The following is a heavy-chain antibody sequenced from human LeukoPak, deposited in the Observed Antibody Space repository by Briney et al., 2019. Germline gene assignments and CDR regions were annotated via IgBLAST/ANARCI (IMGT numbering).Heavy chain of an antibody. J-gene: IGHJ4*02. Sequence: ASVKVSCKASGYTFTSYGIRWVRQAPGQGLEWMGWISAYNGNTNYAQKLQGRVTMTIDTSTSTAYMELRSLRSDDTAVYYCARVSWYGGNSDYWGQGTLVTVSS. CDR1: GYTFTSYG. CDR2: ISAYNGNT. V-gene: IGHV1-18*01. D-gene: IGHD4-23*01. CDR3: ARVSWYGGNSDY.